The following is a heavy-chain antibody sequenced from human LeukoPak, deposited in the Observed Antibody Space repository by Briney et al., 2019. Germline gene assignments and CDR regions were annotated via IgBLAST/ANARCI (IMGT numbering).Heavy chain of an antibody. V-gene: IGHV3-66*02. J-gene: IGHJ3*02. CDR1: GFTVSSNY. CDR3: ARDQDGYNSDAFDI. Sequence: GSLRLSCAASGFTVSSNYMSWVRQAPGKGLEWVSVIYSGGSTYYADSVKGRFTISRDNSKNTLYLQMNSLRAEDTAVYYCARDQDGYNSDAFDIWGQGTMVTVSS. D-gene: IGHD5-24*01. CDR2: IYSGGST.